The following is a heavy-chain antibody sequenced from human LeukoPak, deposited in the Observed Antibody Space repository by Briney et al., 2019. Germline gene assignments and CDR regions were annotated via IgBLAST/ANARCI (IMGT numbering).Heavy chain of an antibody. J-gene: IGHJ4*02. CDR2: ISYDGSNQ. D-gene: IGHD4-23*01. Sequence: GGSLRLSCAASGFNFCAYAMHWVRQSPGKGLDWVALISYDGSNQWYADSVKGRFTVSRDSSKNTLYLQMNSLRVEDTAVYYCARGHPHGWELYLDYWGQGTLVTVPS. CDR3: ARGHPHGWELYLDY. CDR1: GFNFCAYA. V-gene: IGHV3-30*04.